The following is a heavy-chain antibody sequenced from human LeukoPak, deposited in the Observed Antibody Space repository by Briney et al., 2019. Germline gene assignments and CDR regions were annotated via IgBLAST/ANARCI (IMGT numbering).Heavy chain of an antibody. V-gene: IGHV3-73*01. Sequence: GGSLRLSCAASGFAFSASPMHWVRQPSGKGLEWVGRIRSKANSYATAYAASVKGRFTISRDDSKNTAYLQMNSLKTEDTAVYYCTSLCYYDSSGGVVRHYWGQGTLVTVSS. CDR2: IRSKANSYAT. J-gene: IGHJ4*02. CDR3: TSLCYYDSSGGVVRHY. CDR1: GFAFSASP. D-gene: IGHD3-22*01.